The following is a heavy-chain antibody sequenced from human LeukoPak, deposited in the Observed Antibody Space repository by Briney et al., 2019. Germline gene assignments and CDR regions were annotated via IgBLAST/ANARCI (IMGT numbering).Heavy chain of an antibody. J-gene: IGHJ6*03. CDR2: MNPNSGNT. CDR3: ARGSIVVVPAAIPVSGYYYYMDV. V-gene: IGHV1-8*01. CDR1: GYTFTSYD. D-gene: IGHD2-2*02. Sequence: ASVKVSCKASGYTFTSYDINWVRQATGQGLEWMGWMNPNSGNTGYAQKFQGRVTITAGESTSTAYMELSSLRSEDTAVYYCARGSIVVVPAAIPVSGYYYYMDVWGKGTTVTVSS.